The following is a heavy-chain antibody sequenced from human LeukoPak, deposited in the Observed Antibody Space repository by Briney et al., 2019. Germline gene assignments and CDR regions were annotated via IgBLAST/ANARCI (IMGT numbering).Heavy chain of an antibody. Sequence: GGSLRLSCAASGFTFSSYAMSWVRQAPGKGLEWVSAISGSGGSTYYADSVKGRFTISRDNSKNTLYLQMNSLRTEDTAVYYCAKAVGATGGNAFDTWGQGTMVTVSS. D-gene: IGHD1-26*01. V-gene: IGHV3-23*01. J-gene: IGHJ3*02. CDR3: AKAVGATGGNAFDT. CDR1: GFTFSSYA. CDR2: ISGSGGST.